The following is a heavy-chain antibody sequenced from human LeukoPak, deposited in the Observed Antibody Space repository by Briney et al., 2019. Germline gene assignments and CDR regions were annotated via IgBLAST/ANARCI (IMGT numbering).Heavy chain of an antibody. Sequence: ASVKVSCKASGYTFTSYGISWVRQAPGQGLEWMGWISAYNGNTNYAQKLQGRVTMTTDTSTSTAYMELRSLRSDDTAVYYCARVYSSGPEDHDAFDIWGQGTMVTVSS. CDR1: GYTFTSYG. J-gene: IGHJ3*02. CDR3: ARVYSSGPEDHDAFDI. V-gene: IGHV1-18*01. D-gene: IGHD6-19*01. CDR2: ISAYNGNT.